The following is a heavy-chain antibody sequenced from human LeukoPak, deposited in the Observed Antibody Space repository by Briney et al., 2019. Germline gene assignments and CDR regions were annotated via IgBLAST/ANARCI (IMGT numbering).Heavy chain of an antibody. D-gene: IGHD2-15*01. CDR1: GGSISSYY. V-gene: IGHV4-59*08. CDR2: IYYSGST. J-gene: IGHJ6*03. Sequence: PSETLSLTCTVSGGSISSYYWSWIRQPPGKGLEWIGYIYYSGSTNYKPSLKSRVTISVDTSKNQFSLKLSSVTAADTAVYYCARGRFCSGGTCYSYYYYMDVWGKGTTVTISS. CDR3: ARGRFCSGGTCYSYYYYMDV.